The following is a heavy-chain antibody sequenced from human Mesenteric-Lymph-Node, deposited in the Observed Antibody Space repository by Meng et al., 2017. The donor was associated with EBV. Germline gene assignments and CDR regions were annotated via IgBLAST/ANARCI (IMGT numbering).Heavy chain of an antibody. CDR2: INSDDGDT. J-gene: IGHJ4*02. Sequence: VQLVQSGAEVKEPGAAVIFSCKASGYSFSNHYIHWVRQAPGQGLEWMGIINSDDGDTNYTQKFQGRVTMTRDTSTTTVYMELTSLTSEDTAVYYCVRADDQDFDYWGQGAPVTVSS. V-gene: IGHV1-46*01. CDR1: GYSFSNHY. CDR3: VRADDQDFDY. D-gene: IGHD1-1*01.